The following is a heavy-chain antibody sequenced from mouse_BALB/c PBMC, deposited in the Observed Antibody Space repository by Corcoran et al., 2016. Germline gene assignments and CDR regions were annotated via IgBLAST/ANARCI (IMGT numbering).Heavy chain of an antibody. CDR3: ARDPYYAYAMDY. CDR2: INPSTGYT. J-gene: IGHJ4*01. D-gene: IGHD1-1*01. V-gene: IGHV1-7*01. CDR1: GYTFTSYW. Sequence: QVQLQQSGAELAKPGASVKMSCKASGYTFTSYWMHWVKQRPGQGLEWIGYINPSTGYTEYNQKFKDKATLTADKSSSTAYMQLSSLTSEDSAVYYCARDPYYAYAMDYWGQGTSVTVSS.